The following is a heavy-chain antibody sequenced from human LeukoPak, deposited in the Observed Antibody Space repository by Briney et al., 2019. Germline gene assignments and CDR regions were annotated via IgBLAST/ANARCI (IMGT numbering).Heavy chain of an antibody. D-gene: IGHD2-2*01. CDR1: GGSISSYY. Sequence: PSETLSLTCTVSGGSISSYYWSWIRQPPGKGLEWIGYIYYSGSTNCNPSLKSRVTISVDTSKNQFSLKLTSVTTADTAVYYCARSERASHCFDSWGQGTLVTVSS. CDR3: ARSERASHCFDS. J-gene: IGHJ4*02. V-gene: IGHV4-59*01. CDR2: IYYSGST.